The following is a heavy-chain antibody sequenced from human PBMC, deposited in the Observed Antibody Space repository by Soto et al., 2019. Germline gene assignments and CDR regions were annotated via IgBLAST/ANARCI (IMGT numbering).Heavy chain of an antibody. V-gene: IGHV3-23*01. CDR1: GFTFSSYA. J-gene: IGHJ6*01. Sequence: PGESLKISCAGSGFTFSSYAMSWFRQAPGKGLEWVSAISGSGGSTYYADSVKGRFTISRDNSKNTLYLQMNSLRAEDTAVYYCAKEHSYGMDVWGQGPTVPVS. CDR2: ISGSGGST. CDR3: AKEHSYGMDV.